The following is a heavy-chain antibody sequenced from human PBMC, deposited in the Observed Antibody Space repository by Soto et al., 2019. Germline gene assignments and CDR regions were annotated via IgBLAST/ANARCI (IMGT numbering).Heavy chain of an antibody. Sequence: QITLKESGPPLVKPTQTLTLTCTFSGFSLSASAVGVGRIRQPPGKALEWLALLYWNDDNHYSPSLRSRLTLTKDTSKTQVVLTMTNMDPVDTATYYCAHGSGWLSDYWGQGVLVTVSS. J-gene: IGHJ4*02. CDR1: GFSLSASAVG. V-gene: IGHV2-5*01. D-gene: IGHD6-19*01. CDR2: LYWNDDN. CDR3: AHGSGWLSDY.